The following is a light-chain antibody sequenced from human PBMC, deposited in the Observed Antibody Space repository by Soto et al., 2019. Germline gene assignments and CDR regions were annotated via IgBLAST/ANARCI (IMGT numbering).Light chain of an antibody. CDR3: QQRSNRPRFT. V-gene: IGKV3-11*01. Sequence: EIVLTQSPATLSLSPGERATLSCRASQSVDNYLAWYQQKPGQAPRLLIYDVSNRATGTPARFSGSGSGTDFTLSISSLEPEDFAVYYCQQRSNRPRFTFGSGTKVDIK. J-gene: IGKJ3*01. CDR2: DVS. CDR1: QSVDNY.